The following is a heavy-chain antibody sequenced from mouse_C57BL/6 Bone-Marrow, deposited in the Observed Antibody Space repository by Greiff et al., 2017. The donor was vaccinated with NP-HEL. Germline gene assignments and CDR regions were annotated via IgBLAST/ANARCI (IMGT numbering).Heavy chain of an antibody. D-gene: IGHD4-1*01. CDR3: ARHPGRYFDV. Sequence: DVMLVESGGGLVKLGGSLKLSCAASGFTFSSYYMSWVRQTPEKRLELVAAINSNGGSTYYPDTVKGRFTISRDNAKNTLYLQMSSLKSEDTALYYCARHPGRYFDVWGAGTTVTVSS. CDR1: GFTFSSYY. J-gene: IGHJ1*01. CDR2: INSNGGST. V-gene: IGHV5-6-2*01.